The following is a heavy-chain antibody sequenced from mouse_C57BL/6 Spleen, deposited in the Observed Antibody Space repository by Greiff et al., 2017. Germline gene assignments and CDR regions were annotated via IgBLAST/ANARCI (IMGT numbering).Heavy chain of an antibody. D-gene: IGHD2-4*01. CDR1: GYAFSSYW. CDR3: ARRDYDYDGRSYYFDY. V-gene: IGHV1-80*01. CDR2: IYPGDGDT. J-gene: IGHJ2*01. Sequence: QVQLQQSGAELVKPGASVKISCKASGYAFSSYWMNWVKQRPGKGLEWIGQIYPGDGDTNYNGKFKGKATLTADKSSSTAYMQLSSLTSEDSAVYFCARRDYDYDGRSYYFDYWGQGTTLTVSS.